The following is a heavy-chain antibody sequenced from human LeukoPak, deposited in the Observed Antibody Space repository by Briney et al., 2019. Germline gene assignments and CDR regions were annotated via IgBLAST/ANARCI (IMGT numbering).Heavy chain of an antibody. D-gene: IGHD3-16*01. V-gene: IGHV1-24*01. CDR1: GYTLTELS. CDR2: FDTEDGET. Sequence: ASVKVSCKVSGYTLTELSMHWVRQAPGTGVEWMGGFDTEDGETIYAKEFQDRVTMTEDTSTDTDDMELSSLRSEDTDVYYCATDWDYMDVWGKGTTVTVSS. CDR3: ATDWDYMDV. J-gene: IGHJ6*03.